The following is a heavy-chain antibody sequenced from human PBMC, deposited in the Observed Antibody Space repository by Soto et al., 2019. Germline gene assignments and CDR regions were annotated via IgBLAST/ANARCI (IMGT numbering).Heavy chain of an antibody. V-gene: IGHV3-23*01. Sequence: EVQLLESGGGLVQPGGSLRLSCAASGFTFSSYAMSWVRQAPGKGLEWVSAISGSGSSTYYADSVKGRFTISRDNSKNAMYLQMNGLRAEDTAVYYCATSPPIEWELPPLYYFDYWGQGTLVTVSS. CDR2: ISGSGSST. CDR3: ATSPPIEWELPPLYYFDY. D-gene: IGHD1-26*01. J-gene: IGHJ4*02. CDR1: GFTFSSYA.